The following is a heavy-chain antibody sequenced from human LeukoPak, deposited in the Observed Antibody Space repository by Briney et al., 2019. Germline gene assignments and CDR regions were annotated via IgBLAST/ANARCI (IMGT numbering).Heavy chain of an antibody. CDR3: ERDPSEYEWQRGWYRDF. J-gene: IGHJ4*02. CDR2: INNRADET. D-gene: IGHD6-19*01. V-gene: IGHV3-23*01. Sequence: GGSLTLSCAASGFRFSSYGMSWFRQAPGKGLEWDSTINNRADETHYADFVRGRFFISRDNSNSRLTLHMNDLRVEDTAVYYCERDPSEYEWQRGWYRDFWGQGSQVTVSS. CDR1: GFRFSSYG.